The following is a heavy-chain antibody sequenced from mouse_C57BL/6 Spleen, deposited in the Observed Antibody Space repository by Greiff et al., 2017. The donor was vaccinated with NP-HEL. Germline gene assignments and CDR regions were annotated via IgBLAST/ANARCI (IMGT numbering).Heavy chain of an antibody. CDR3: ARGRFDYYGSSIDY. D-gene: IGHD1-1*01. CDR2: IDPSDSYT. CDR1: GYTFTSYW. Sequence: QVQLKQPGAELVKPGASVKLSCKASGYTFTSYWMQWVKQRPGQGLEWIGEIDPSDSYTNYNQKFKGKATLTVDTSSSTAYMQLSSLTSEDSAVYYCARGRFDYYGSSIDYWGQGTTLTVSS. V-gene: IGHV1-50*01. J-gene: IGHJ2*01.